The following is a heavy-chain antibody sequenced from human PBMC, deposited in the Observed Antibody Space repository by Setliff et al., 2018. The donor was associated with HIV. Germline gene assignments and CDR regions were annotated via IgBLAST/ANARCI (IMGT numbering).Heavy chain of an antibody. J-gene: IGHJ4*02. Sequence: PGESLKISCQGSGYSFTSYWIGWVRQMPGKGLECMAVMFVGDSDTSTDSPSFQGPVTFTVDKSIRTAYLQWSSLKASDTAIYYCTRRAFNGYYFDSWGQGTLVTVSS. CDR3: TRRAFNGYYFDS. CDR2: MFVGDSDT. CDR1: GYSFTSYW. V-gene: IGHV5-51*01. D-gene: IGHD2-8*01.